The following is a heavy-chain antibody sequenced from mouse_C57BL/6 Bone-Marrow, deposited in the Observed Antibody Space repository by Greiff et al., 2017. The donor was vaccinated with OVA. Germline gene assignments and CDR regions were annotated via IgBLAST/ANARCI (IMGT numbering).Heavy chain of an antibody. D-gene: IGHD1-1*01. V-gene: IGHV5-9-1*02. Sequence: EVMLVESGEGLVKPGGSLKLSCAASGFTFSSYAMSWVRQTPEKRLEWVAYISSGGDYIYYADTVKGRFTISRDNARNTLYLQMSSLKSEDTAMYYCTRDGYYGSFDYWGKGTTLTVSS. CDR1: GFTFSSYA. CDR3: TRDGYYGSFDY. J-gene: IGHJ2*01. CDR2: ISSGGDYI.